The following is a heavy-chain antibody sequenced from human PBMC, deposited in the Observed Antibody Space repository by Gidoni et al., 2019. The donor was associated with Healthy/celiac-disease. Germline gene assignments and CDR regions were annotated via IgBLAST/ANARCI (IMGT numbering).Heavy chain of an antibody. CDR3: AKPFSPGYCESTSCYTEGY. V-gene: IGHV3-23*01. J-gene: IGHJ4*02. CDR1: RLTFSSYA. CDR2: ISASGGST. D-gene: IGHD2-2*02. Sequence: EVPLLESGGGFVQPGGSLRLSCAASRLTFSSYAMSWVRQAPGKGQEWVSGISASGGSTYYADSVKGRFTISRDNSKNTLYLQMNRLRAEDTAVYYCAKPFSPGYCESTSCYTEGYWGQGTLVTVSS.